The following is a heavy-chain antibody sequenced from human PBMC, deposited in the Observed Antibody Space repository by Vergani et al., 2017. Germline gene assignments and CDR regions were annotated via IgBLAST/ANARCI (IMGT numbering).Heavy chain of an antibody. Sequence: VQLVESGGGLVKPGGSLRLSCAASGFTFSGYGMHWVRQAPGKGLEWVAVIWYDGSNKYYADSVQGRFTISRDNSKNTLYLQIDGLRVEDTAVYYCARVSYGSGHADQWGQGTLVTVSS. D-gene: IGHD6-19*01. CDR2: IWYDGSNK. CDR1: GFTFSGYG. J-gene: IGHJ4*02. CDR3: ARVSYGSGHADQ. V-gene: IGHV3-33*01.